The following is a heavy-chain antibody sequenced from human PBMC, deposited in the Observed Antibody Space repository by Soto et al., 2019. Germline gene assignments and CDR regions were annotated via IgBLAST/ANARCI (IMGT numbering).Heavy chain of an antibody. D-gene: IGHD6-6*01. V-gene: IGHV3-30*18. CDR3: AKDYSSSSGGYYYYMDV. J-gene: IGHJ6*03. CDR1: GFSFSGYG. CDR2: LPYDGSYR. Sequence: QVYLVESGGAVVQPGGSLRLSCAASGFSFSGYGMHWVRQAPGKGLEWVAVLPYDGSYRYHADSVRGRFTISRDNSKNTLYLHMNSLRAEDTAVYYCAKDYSSSSGGYYYYMDVWGKGTTVTVSS.